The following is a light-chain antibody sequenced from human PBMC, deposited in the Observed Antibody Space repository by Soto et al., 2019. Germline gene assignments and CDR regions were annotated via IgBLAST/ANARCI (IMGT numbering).Light chain of an antibody. CDR1: PSISTW. CDR3: QQYNTYPHT. Sequence: DIQMTQSPSTPSASIGDRVTVTCRASPSISTWLAWYQQKPGKAPNLLIYDASSLESGVPSRFSGRGSGTEFTLTISSLQADDFATYYCQQYNTYPHTFGQGTKVDIK. CDR2: DAS. V-gene: IGKV1-5*01. J-gene: IGKJ2*01.